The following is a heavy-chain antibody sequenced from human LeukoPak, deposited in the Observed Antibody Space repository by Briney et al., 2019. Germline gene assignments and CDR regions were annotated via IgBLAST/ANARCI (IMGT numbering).Heavy chain of an antibody. J-gene: IGHJ4*02. D-gene: IGHD6-13*01. CDR1: GFTFSSYA. Sequence: GGSLGLSCAASGFTFSSYAMSWVRQAPGKGLEWVSAISGRGGSTYYADSVKGRFTISRDNSKNTLYLQMNSLRAEDTAVYYCAKDRGSSTPRYYFDYWGQGTLVTVSS. CDR3: AKDRGSSTPRYYFDY. CDR2: ISGRGGST. V-gene: IGHV3-23*01.